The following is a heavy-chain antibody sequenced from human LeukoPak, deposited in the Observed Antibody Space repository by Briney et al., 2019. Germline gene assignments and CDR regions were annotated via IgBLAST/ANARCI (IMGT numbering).Heavy chain of an antibody. D-gene: IGHD5-18*01. V-gene: IGHV4-61*02. Sequence: SQTLSLTCTVSGGSISSGSYYWSWIRQPAGKGLEWIGRIYTSGSTNYNPSLQSRVTISVDTSKNQFSLKLSSVTAADTAVYYCAREFGYSYGLVGPYAFDIWAKGQWSPSLQ. CDR2: IYTSGST. CDR3: AREFGYSYGLVGPYAFDI. J-gene: IGHJ3*02. CDR1: GGSISSGSYY.